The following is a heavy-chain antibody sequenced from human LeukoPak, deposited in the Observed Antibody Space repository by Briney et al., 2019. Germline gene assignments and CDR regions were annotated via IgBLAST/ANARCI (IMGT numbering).Heavy chain of an antibody. V-gene: IGHV3-23*01. J-gene: IGHJ4*02. CDR1: GFTFSSYA. D-gene: IGHD3-16*01. CDR2: ISGSGGST. Sequence: GGSLRLSCAASGFTFSSYAMSWVRQAPGKGLEWVSGISGSGGSTFYADSVKGRFTISRDNSKNTLYLQMNSLRAEDTAIYYCAKDESPYPYYFDYWGQGTLVTVSS. CDR3: AKDESPYPYYFDY.